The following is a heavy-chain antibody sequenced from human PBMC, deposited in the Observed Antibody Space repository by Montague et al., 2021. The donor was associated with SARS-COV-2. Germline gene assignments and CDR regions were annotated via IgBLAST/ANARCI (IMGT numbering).Heavy chain of an antibody. V-gene: IGHV4-4*02. CDR1: GVSIGSNNW. D-gene: IGHD2-15*01. CDR2: IYHSGST. J-gene: IGHJ5*02. Sequence: SETLSLTCAVSGVSIGSNNWWSWVRQPPGKGLEWIGEIYHSGSTXXNPSLKSRVTISVDKSKNQFSLKMSSVTAADTAVFYCARGLGCSGGRCYGDWLDPWGQGTLVTVSS. CDR3: ARGLGCSGGRCYGDWLDP.